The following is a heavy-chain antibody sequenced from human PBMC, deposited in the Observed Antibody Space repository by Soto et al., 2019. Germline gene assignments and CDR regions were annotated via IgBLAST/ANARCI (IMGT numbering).Heavy chain of an antibody. V-gene: IGHV1-69*13. CDR2: IIPIFGTA. CDR3: ARDAGDYYDSSGYLG. D-gene: IGHD3-22*01. Sequence: ASVKISSKASGGPFSSYAISWVRQAPGQGLEWMGGIIPIFGTANYAQKFQGRVTITADESTSTAYMELSSLRSEDTAVYYCARDAGDYYDSSGYLGWGQGTLVTASS. J-gene: IGHJ4*02. CDR1: GGPFSSYA.